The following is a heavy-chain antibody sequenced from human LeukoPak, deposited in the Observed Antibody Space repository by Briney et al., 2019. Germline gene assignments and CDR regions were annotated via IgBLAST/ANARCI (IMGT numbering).Heavy chain of an antibody. D-gene: IGHD2-15*01. CDR2: IWYDGSND. CDR1: GFAFSSYG. CDR3: ARKNTQDAFDI. Sequence: GRSLRLSCAASGFAFSSYGMHWVRQAPGKGLEWVAVIWYDGSNDYYANSVKGRFTISRDNSKNTLYLQMNSLRAEDTAVYFCARKNTQDAFDIWGQGTMVTVSS. V-gene: IGHV3-33*01. J-gene: IGHJ3*02.